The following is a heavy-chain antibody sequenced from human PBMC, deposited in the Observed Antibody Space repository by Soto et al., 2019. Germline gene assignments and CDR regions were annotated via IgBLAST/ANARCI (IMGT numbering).Heavy chain of an antibody. D-gene: IGHD6-19*01. V-gene: IGHV1-18*01. CDR3: ARGYGSGWYSQYFHH. CDR1: GYTFTSYD. CDR2: ISTSNGHT. J-gene: IGHJ1*01. Sequence: GAEVKKPGATVYVSCKASGYTFTSYDIFWVRQAPGQGLEWMGWISTSNGHTNYAQKLQDRVIMTTDTSTSTAYMELRSLRSDDTAVYYCARGYGSGWYSQYFHHWGQGTLVTVSP.